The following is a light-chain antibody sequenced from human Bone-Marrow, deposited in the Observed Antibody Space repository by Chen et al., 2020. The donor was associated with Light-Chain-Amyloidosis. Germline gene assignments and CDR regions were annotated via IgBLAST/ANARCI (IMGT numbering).Light chain of an antibody. J-gene: IGLJ1*01. CDR2: EFT. CDR1: SSDVGGDNH. V-gene: IGLV2-14*01. CDR3: SSYTITNTLV. Sequence: QAALPQPASLSGSPEQSITISCTGTSSDVGGDNHVSWYQQHPYKAPKLMIYEFTNRPSWVPGRFSGSRSANTASLTISGLQTEDEADYVCSSYTITNTLVFGSGTRVTVL.